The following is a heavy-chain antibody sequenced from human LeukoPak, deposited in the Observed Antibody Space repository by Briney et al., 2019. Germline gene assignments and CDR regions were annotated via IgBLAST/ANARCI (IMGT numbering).Heavy chain of an antibody. CDR3: ARGGTYYDFWSFDY. V-gene: IGHV4-34*01. J-gene: IGHJ4*02. CDR2: INHSGST. D-gene: IGHD3-3*01. Sequence: INHSGSTNYNPSLKSRVTISVDTSKNQFSLKLSSVTAADTAVYYCARGGTYYDFWSFDYWGQGTLVTVSS.